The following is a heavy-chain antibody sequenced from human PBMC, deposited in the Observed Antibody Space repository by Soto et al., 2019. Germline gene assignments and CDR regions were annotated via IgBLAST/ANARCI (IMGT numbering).Heavy chain of an antibody. D-gene: IGHD3-10*01. CDR3: TRDRYYSGSGSYYLDAFDI. CDR2: IRSKAYGGTT. J-gene: IGHJ3*02. V-gene: IGHV3-49*04. CDR1: GFTFGDFA. Sequence: SLRLSWTASGFTFGDFAMSWVRQAPGKGLEWVGFIRSKAYGGTTEYAASVKGRFTISRDDSKSIAYLQMSSLKTEDTALYYCTRDRYYSGSGSYYLDAFDIWGHGTMVTVSS.